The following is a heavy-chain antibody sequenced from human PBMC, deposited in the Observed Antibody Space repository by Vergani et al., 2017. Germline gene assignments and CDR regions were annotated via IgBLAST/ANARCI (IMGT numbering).Heavy chain of an antibody. J-gene: IGHJ6*03. CDR1: GFTFSGSA. Sequence: EVQLVESGGGLVQPGGSLKLSCAASGFTFSGSAMHWVRQASGKGLEGVGRIRSKANSYATAYAASVKGRFTISRDDSKNTAYLQMNSLKTEDTAVYYCTRHTGDYGDYYYMDVWGKGTTVTVSS. CDR2: IRSKANSYAT. CDR3: TRHTGDYGDYYYMDV. V-gene: IGHV3-73*01. D-gene: IGHD4-17*01.